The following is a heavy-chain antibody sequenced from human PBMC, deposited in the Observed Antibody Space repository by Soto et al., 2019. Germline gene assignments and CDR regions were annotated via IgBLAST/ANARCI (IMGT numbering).Heavy chain of an antibody. CDR3: TTDSVALWFGELSTPYYYYYGMDV. Sequence: AGPLRLSCASSVFTFSNASMNWVRQAPGKGLNWVGRIKRKTDGGTTDYAAPVKGRYTISRDDSTNTLYLHMNSLKTEDTAVYYCTTDSVALWFGELSTPYYYYYGMDVWGQGTTVTVS. J-gene: IGHJ6*02. CDR1: VFTFSNAS. V-gene: IGHV3-15*07. D-gene: IGHD3-10*01. CDR2: IKRKTDGGTT.